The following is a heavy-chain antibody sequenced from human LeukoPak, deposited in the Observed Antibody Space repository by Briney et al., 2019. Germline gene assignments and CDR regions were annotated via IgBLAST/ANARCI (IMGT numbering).Heavy chain of an antibody. V-gene: IGHV3-30*02. CDR2: IQYDGSSK. CDR1: GLTFSRKG. D-gene: IGHD6-19*01. Sequence: GGSLRLSCAASGLTFSRKGMHWVRQAPGKGLEWLAFIQYDGSSKYYADSVKGRFTVSRDNSKNTLYLQMNILRLEDTAVYYCARGRRIAVAGTWGYWGQGTLVTVSS. CDR3: ARGRRIAVAGTWGY. J-gene: IGHJ4*02.